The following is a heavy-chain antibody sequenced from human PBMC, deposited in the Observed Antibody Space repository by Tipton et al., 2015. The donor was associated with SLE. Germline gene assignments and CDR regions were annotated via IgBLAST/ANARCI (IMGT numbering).Heavy chain of an antibody. CDR3: ATASSSQAYYFDY. D-gene: IGHD6-6*01. J-gene: IGHJ4*02. V-gene: IGHV4-34*09. CDR1: GGSFSGYY. Sequence: TLSLTCAVYGGSFSGYYWSWIRQPPGKGLEWIGYIYYSGSTYYNPSLKSRVTISVDTSKNQFSLKLSSVTAADTAVYYCATASSSQAYYFDYWGQGTLVTVSS. CDR2: IYYSGST.